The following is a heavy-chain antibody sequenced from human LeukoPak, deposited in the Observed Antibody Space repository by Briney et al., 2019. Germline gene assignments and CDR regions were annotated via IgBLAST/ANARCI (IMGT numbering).Heavy chain of an antibody. CDR1: GGSISSYY. V-gene: IGHV4-4*07. J-gene: IGHJ4*02. D-gene: IGHD2-15*01. Sequence: SETLSLTCTASGGSISSYYWSWIRQPAGKGLEWIGRIYTSGCTNYNPSLKSRVTMSVDTSKNQFSLKLSSVTAADTAVYYCARDGVAAAYDYWGQGTLVTVTS. CDR2: IYTSGCT. CDR3: ARDGVAAAYDY.